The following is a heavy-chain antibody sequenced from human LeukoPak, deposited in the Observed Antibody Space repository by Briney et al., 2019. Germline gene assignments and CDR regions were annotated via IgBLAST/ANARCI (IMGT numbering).Heavy chain of an antibody. D-gene: IGHD1-1*01. CDR3: ERGRIRYNWNGFGY. CDR2: INHSGST. CDR1: GGSFSGYY. J-gene: IGHJ4*02. V-gene: IGHV4-34*01. Sequence: SETLSLTCAVYGGSFSGYYWSWIRQPPGKGLDWIGEINHSGSTNYNPSLKSRVTISVDTSKNQFSLKLSSVTAADTAVYYCERGRIRYNWNGFGYWGQGILVTVSS.